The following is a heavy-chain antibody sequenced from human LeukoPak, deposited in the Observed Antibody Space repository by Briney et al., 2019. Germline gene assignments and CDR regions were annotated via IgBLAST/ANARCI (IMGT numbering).Heavy chain of an antibody. CDR3: ARGYCSSTSCFPFDY. Sequence: GGSLRLSCAASGFTFCSYAMHWVRQAPGKGLEYVSAISSNGGSTYYANSAKGRFTISRDNSKNTLYLQMGSLRAEDMAVYYCARGYCSSTSCFPFDYWGQGTLVTVSS. D-gene: IGHD2-2*01. CDR2: ISSNGGST. CDR1: GFTFCSYA. V-gene: IGHV3-64*01. J-gene: IGHJ4*02.